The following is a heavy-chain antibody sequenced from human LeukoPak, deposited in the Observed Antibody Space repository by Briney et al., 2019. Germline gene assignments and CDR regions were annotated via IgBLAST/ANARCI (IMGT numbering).Heavy chain of an antibody. V-gene: IGHV1-69*13. CDR3: ARGTARDSSGYYRFDY. D-gene: IGHD3-22*01. J-gene: IGHJ4*02. Sequence: VASVKVSFKASGGTFSSYAISWVRQAPGQGVEWMGGIIPIFGTANYAQKFQGRVTITADESTSTAYMELSSLRSEDTAVYYCARGTARDSSGYYRFDYWGQGTLVTVSS. CDR2: IIPIFGTA. CDR1: GGTFSSYA.